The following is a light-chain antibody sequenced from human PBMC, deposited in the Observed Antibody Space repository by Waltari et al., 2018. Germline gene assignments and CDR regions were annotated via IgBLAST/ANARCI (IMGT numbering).Light chain of an antibody. CDR1: TEVVHSGHY. J-gene: IGLJ3*02. CDR3: MLSYSGSWV. Sequence: QAVLTQAPSVTVSPGGTVPLPCGPSTEVVHSGHYPYWFQQKPGQAPRTLISDTSNKHPWTPARFSGSLLGGKAVLTLSGAHLEDEADYYCMLSYSGSWVFGGGTKLTVL. CDR2: DTS. V-gene: IGLV7-46*01.